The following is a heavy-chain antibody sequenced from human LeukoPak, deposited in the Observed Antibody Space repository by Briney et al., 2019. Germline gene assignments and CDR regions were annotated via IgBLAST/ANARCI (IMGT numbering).Heavy chain of an antibody. CDR2: VSAYNGNT. V-gene: IGHV1-18*01. D-gene: IGHD6-19*01. CDR3: ASGGHTSGSRAFDI. J-gene: IGHJ3*02. CDR1: GYTFSNYG. Sequence: ASVKVSCKASGYTFSNYGISWVRQAPAQGLEWMGWVSAYNGNTNYAQKLQDRVTMTTDTSTSTVYVELRSLRSDDTAVYYCASGGHTSGSRAFDIWGQGTMVTVSS.